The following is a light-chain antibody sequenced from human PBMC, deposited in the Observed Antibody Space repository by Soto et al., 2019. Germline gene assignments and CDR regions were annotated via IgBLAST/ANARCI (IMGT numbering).Light chain of an antibody. CDR1: QSVSSY. Sequence: EIVLTQSPATLSLSPGERATLSCRASQSVSSYLAWYQQKPGQAPRLLIYDASNRATGIPARFSGSGSATDFTLTISSLEPEDFAVYYCQQRIQWPPTFGQGTTVEIK. CDR2: DAS. V-gene: IGKV3-11*01. J-gene: IGKJ1*01. CDR3: QQRIQWPPT.